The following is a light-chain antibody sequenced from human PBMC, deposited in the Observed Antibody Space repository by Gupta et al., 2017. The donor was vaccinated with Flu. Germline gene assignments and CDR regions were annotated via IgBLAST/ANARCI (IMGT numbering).Light chain of an antibody. CDR2: QDS. CDR3: QKWESTTVV. Sequence: PGQTANITCFGDKFGDTFVCWHNQKPAKSPVCGIYQDSKRPSGIPERFYGANSGTKADMTISGTQAMDDYSEYCQKWESTTVVFGGGTQLTVL. CDR1: KFGDTF. V-gene: IGLV3-1*01. J-gene: IGLJ3*02.